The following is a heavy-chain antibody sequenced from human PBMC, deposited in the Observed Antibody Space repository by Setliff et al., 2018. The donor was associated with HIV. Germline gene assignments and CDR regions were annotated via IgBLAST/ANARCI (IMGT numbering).Heavy chain of an antibody. CDR3: ASGEYSYGYRFDY. J-gene: IGHJ4*02. V-gene: IGHV4-39*07. Sequence: SETLSLTCTVSGGSISSSGYYWGWIRQPPGKGLEWIGSIYYRGNTYYNPSLKSRVTISVDTSKNHFSLKLSSVTAADTAVYYCASGEYSYGYRFDYWGQGTLVTVSS. CDR2: IYYRGNT. D-gene: IGHD5-18*01. CDR1: GGSISSSGYY.